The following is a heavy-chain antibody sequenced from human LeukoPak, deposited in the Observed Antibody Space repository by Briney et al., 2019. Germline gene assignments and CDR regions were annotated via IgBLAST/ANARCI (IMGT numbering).Heavy chain of an antibody. J-gene: IGHJ4*02. CDR3: AREPYDSSGLDY. CDR2: ISWNSGSI. Sequence: GGSLRLSCAASGFTFDDYAMHWVRQAPGKGLEWVSGISWNSGSIGYADSVKGRFTISRDNAKNSLYLQMNSLRAEDTAVYYCAREPYDSSGLDYWGQGTLVTVSS. V-gene: IGHV3-9*01. CDR1: GFTFDDYA. D-gene: IGHD3-22*01.